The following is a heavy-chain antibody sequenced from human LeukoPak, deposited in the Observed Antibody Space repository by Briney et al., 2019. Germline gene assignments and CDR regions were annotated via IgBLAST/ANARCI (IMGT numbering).Heavy chain of an antibody. Sequence: GGSLRLSCAASGFTFNNYWMTWVRQAPGKGLEWVASINHDGSDTYYVDSVKARFTISRDNTKNSLFLQMNSLRAEDTAVYYCASVESLGYWGQGTLVIVSS. CDR1: GFTFNNYW. CDR3: ASVESLGY. J-gene: IGHJ4*02. CDR2: INHDGSDT. V-gene: IGHV3-7*01.